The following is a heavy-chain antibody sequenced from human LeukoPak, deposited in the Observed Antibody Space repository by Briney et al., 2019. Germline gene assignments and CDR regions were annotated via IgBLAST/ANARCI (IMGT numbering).Heavy chain of an antibody. V-gene: IGHV1-18*01. J-gene: IGHJ4*02. CDR2: ISAYNGNT. CDR1: GYTFTSYG. Sequence: ASVKVSCKASGYTFTSYGISWVRQAPGQGLEWVGWISAYNGNTNYAQKLQGRVTMTTDTSTSTAYMELSSLRSEDTAVYYCAAERGLEWALWGQGTLVTVSS. D-gene: IGHD3-3*01. CDR3: AAERGLEWAL.